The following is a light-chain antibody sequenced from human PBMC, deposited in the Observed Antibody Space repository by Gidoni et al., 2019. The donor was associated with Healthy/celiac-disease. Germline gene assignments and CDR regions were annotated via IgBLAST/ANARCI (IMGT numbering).Light chain of an antibody. CDR1: SLRSYY. V-gene: IGLV3-19*01. CDR2: GKN. J-gene: IGLJ3*02. Sequence: SSELTQDPAVSVALGQTVRSTCQGDSLRSYYASWYQQKPGQAPVLVIYGKNNRPSGIPYRFSGSSSGNTASLTITGAQAEDEADYYCNSRDSSGNHPVFGGWTKLTVL. CDR3: NSRDSSGNHPV.